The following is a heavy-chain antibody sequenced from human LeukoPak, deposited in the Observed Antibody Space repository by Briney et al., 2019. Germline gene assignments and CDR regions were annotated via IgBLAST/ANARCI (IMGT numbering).Heavy chain of an antibody. Sequence: GASVKVSCKASGYTFTSYGISWVRQAPGQGLEWMGWISAYNGNTNYAQKLQGRVTMTTDTSTSTAYMELRSLRSEDTAVYYCARGVPNIVVVPAGFDPWGQGTLVTVSS. CDR1: GYTFTSYG. CDR2: ISAYNGNT. CDR3: ARGVPNIVVVPAGFDP. D-gene: IGHD2-2*01. J-gene: IGHJ5*02. V-gene: IGHV1-18*01.